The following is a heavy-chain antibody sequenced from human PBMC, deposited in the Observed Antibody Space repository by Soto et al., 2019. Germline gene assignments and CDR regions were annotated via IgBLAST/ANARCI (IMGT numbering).Heavy chain of an antibody. CDR2: ISSSGSTI. CDR3: ARETHSSPCDP. D-gene: IGHD6-13*01. V-gene: IGHV3-48*03. J-gene: IGHJ5*02. Sequence: LRLSCAASGFTFSSYEMNWVRQAPGKGLEWVSYISSSGSTIYYADSVKGRFTISRDNAKNSLYLQMNSLRAEDTAVYYCARETHSSPCDPWGQGTLVTISS. CDR1: GFTFSSYE.